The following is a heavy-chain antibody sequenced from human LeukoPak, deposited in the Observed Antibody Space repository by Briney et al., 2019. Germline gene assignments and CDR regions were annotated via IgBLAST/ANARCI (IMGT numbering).Heavy chain of an antibody. CDR1: GFTFSSYS. J-gene: IGHJ4*02. V-gene: IGHV3-21*01. D-gene: IGHD3-3*01. CDR3: ARDGYDFWSGYYFDY. Sequence: GGSLRLSCAASGFTFSSYSMNWVRQAPGKGLEWVSSISSSSSYIYYADSVKGRFTITRDNAKNSLYLQMNSLRAEDTAVYYCARDGYDFWSGYYFDYWGQGTLVTVSS. CDR2: ISSSSSYI.